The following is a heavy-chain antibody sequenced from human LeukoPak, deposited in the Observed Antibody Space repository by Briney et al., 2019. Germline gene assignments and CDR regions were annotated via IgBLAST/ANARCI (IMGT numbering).Heavy chain of an antibody. CDR3: ARVPILMAGGDAFDI. CDR1: GFTFSSYE. D-gene: IGHD6-19*01. CDR2: ISSSGSTI. J-gene: IGHJ3*02. V-gene: IGHV3-48*03. Sequence: GGSLRLSCAASGFTFSSYEMNWVRQAPGKGLEWVSYISSSGSTIYYADSVKGRFTISRDNAKNSLYLQMNSLRAEDTAVYYYARVPILMAGGDAFDIWGQGTMVTVSS.